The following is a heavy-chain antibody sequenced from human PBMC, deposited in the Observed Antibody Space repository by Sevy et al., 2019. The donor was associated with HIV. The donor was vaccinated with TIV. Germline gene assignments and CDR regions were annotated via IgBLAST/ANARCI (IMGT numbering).Heavy chain of an antibody. J-gene: IGHJ4*02. CDR1: GFTFSSYA. V-gene: IGHV3-23*01. D-gene: IGHD2-2*03. Sequence: GGCLRLSCAASGFTFSSYAMSWVRQAPGKGLEWVSAISGSGGSTYYADSVKGRFTISRDNSKNTLYLQMNSLRAEDTAVYYCAKDLQTALAIVVVPAAIGLDYWGQGTLVTVSS. CDR3: AKDLQTALAIVVVPAAIGLDY. CDR2: ISGSGGST.